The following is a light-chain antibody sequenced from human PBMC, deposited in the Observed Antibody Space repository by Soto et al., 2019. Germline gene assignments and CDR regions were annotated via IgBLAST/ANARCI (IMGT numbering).Light chain of an antibody. CDR1: SSNIGGNS. Sequence: TPTPSVSAAPGQKVTISCSVSSSNIGGNSFSWYQQLPGTAPKLLIYDDNNRPSGIPDRFSGPKSGTSATLGITGFQTGDEADYYCGSWDSSLSAYVFGTGTKVTV. V-gene: IGLV1-51*01. CDR3: GSWDSSLSAYV. CDR2: DDN. J-gene: IGLJ1*01.